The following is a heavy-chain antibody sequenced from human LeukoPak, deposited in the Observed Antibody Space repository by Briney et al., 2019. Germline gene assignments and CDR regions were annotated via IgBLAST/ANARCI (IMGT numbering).Heavy chain of an antibody. J-gene: IGHJ6*03. V-gene: IGHV3-48*01. Sequence: PGGSLRLSCAASGFTFSSYSMNWVRQAPGKGLEWVSYISSSSSTIYYADSVKGRFTISRDNAKNSLYLQMNSLRADDTAVYYCARARRYCSGGRWYRRDMDVWGKGTTVTISS. CDR3: ARARRYCSGGRWYRRDMDV. D-gene: IGHD2-15*01. CDR1: GFTFSSYS. CDR2: ISSSSSTI.